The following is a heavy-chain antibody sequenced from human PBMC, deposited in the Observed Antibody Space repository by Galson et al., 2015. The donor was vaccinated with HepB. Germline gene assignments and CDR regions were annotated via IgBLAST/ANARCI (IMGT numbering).Heavy chain of an antibody. Sequence: FLRLSCAVSGFNFDDYAMHWVRQAPGKGLEWVSGISWNSGSIGYADSVKGRFTISRDNAKNSLYLQMNSLRPEDTALYYCAKGGGMTHYYYYMDVWGTGTTVTVSS. J-gene: IGHJ6*03. D-gene: IGHD2-21*02. V-gene: IGHV3-9*01. CDR1: GFNFDDYA. CDR3: AKGGGMTHYYYYMDV. CDR2: ISWNSGSI.